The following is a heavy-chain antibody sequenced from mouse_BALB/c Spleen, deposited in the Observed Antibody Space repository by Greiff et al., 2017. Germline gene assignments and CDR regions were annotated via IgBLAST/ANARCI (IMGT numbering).Heavy chain of an antibody. CDR2: INSNGGST. CDR1: GFTFSSYG. D-gene: IGHD1-1*01. J-gene: IGHJ3*01. Sequence: EVQGVESGGGLVQPGGSLKLSCAASGFTFSSYGMSWVRQTPDKRLELVATINSNGGSTYYPDSVKGRFTISRDNAKNTLYLQMSSLKSEDTAMYYCAREEVYYAWFAYWGQGTLVTVSA. V-gene: IGHV5-6-3*01. CDR3: AREEVYYAWFAY.